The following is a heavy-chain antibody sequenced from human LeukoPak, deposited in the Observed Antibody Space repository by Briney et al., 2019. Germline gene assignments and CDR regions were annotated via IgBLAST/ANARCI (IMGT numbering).Heavy chain of an antibody. Sequence: GGSLRLSCAASGFTFSGYWMHWLRQAPGKGLEGVANLKQDGSEKHFADSVKGRFTISRDNAENSLYLQMNSLRAEDTAMYYCARGTIAAPGTDYWGQGTLVTVSS. CDR2: LKQDGSEK. V-gene: IGHV3-7*01. J-gene: IGHJ4*02. CDR1: GFTFSGYW. CDR3: ARGTIAAPGTDY. D-gene: IGHD6-13*01.